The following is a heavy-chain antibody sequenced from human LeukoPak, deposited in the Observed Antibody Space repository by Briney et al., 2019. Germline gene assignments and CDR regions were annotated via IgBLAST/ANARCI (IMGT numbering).Heavy chain of an antibody. Sequence: SVKVSCKASGGTFISYAISWVRQAPGQGLEWMGGIIPIFGTANYAQKFQGRVTITADESTSTAYMELSSLRPEDTAVYYCARDCSSTSCWFDPWGQGTLVTVSS. CDR1: GGTFISYA. V-gene: IGHV1-69*13. CDR2: IIPIFGTA. D-gene: IGHD2-2*01. CDR3: ARDCSSTSCWFDP. J-gene: IGHJ5*02.